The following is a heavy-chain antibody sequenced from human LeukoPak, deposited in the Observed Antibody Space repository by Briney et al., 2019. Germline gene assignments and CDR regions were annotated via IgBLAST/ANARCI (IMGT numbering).Heavy chain of an antibody. D-gene: IGHD2-21*01. CDR3: ARDVWRRAFYYVMDV. J-gene: IGHJ6*02. V-gene: IGHV3-9*01. CDR1: GFTFDDHA. Sequence: PGGSLRLSCVASGFTFDDHAMHWVRQAPGKGLEWVSSISWYSGNIGYADSVKGRFSISRDNAKNTLYLEMNSLRTDDTALYFCARDVWRRAFYYVMDVWGLGTTVAVSS. CDR2: ISWYSGNI.